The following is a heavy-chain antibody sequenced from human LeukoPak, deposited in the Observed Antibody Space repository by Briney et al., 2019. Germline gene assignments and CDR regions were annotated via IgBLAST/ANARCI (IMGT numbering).Heavy chain of an antibody. J-gene: IGHJ4*02. CDR1: GFTFSSFS. CDR3: ARMNYVSSGWGAPFDY. CDR2: IRSGGTNT. Sequence: GGSLRLSCAASGFTFSSFSMNWVRQAPRKGLEWVSYIRSGGTNTDYTGSVKGRFTISRDNAKNSLYLQMNSLRAEDTAVYYCARMNYVSSGWGAPFDYWGQGTLVTVSS. V-gene: IGHV3-48*04. D-gene: IGHD1-7*01.